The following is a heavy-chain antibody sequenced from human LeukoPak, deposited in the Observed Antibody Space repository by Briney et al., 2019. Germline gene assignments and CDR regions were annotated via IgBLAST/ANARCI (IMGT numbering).Heavy chain of an antibody. J-gene: IGHJ4*02. Sequence: SETLSLTCTVSGGSISSYYWSWVRQPPGKGLEWIGYIYYSGSTNYNPSLKSRVTISVDTSKNQFSLKLSSVTAADTAVYYCARDRLSSGWYSGFDYWGQGALVTVSS. CDR2: IYYSGST. CDR3: ARDRLSSGWYSGFDY. V-gene: IGHV4-59*01. CDR1: GGSISSYY. D-gene: IGHD6-19*01.